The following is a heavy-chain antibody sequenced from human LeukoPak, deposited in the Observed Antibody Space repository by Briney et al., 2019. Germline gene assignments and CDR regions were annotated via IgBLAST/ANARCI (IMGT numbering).Heavy chain of an antibody. CDR3: ARGPRRDLFMVAIPRTGWFDP. V-gene: IGHV4-39*07. CDR1: GGSMRSSSYY. D-gene: IGHD5-12*01. Sequence: SETLSLTCVVSGGSMRSSSYYWGWIRQSPGGGLEYIGSSYYIGNTFYSPSLQSRVTISVDTSKNQFSLNLTSVTAADTAVYYCARGPRRDLFMVAIPRTGWFDPWGQGTLVTVSS. J-gene: IGHJ5*02. CDR2: SYYIGNT.